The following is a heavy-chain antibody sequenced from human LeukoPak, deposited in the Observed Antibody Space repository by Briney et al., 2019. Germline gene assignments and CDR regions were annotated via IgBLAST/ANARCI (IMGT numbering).Heavy chain of an antibody. D-gene: IGHD5-18*01. V-gene: IGHV4-31*01. J-gene: IGHJ4*02. Sequence: SETLSLTCTVSGGSISSGGYYWSWIRQHPGKVLEWIGYIYYSGSTYYNPSLKSQVTISVDTSKTQFSLKLSSVTAADTAVYYCARGYSYGYGDYWGQGTLVTVSS. CDR3: ARGYSYGYGDY. CDR1: GGSISSGGYY. CDR2: IYYSGST.